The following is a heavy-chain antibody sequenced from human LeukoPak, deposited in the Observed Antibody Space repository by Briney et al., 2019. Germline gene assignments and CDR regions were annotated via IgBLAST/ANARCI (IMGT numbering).Heavy chain of an antibody. J-gene: IGHJ4*02. CDR2: IKSKTDGRTT. CDR3: TTGPDYGDY. CDR1: GFTFSNAW. Sequence: GGSLRLSCAASGFTFSNAWMSWVRQAPGKGLEWVGRIKSKTDGRTTDYAAPVKGRFTISRDDSKNTLYLQMNSLKTEDTAVYYCTTGPDYGDYWGQGTLVTVSS. V-gene: IGHV3-15*01.